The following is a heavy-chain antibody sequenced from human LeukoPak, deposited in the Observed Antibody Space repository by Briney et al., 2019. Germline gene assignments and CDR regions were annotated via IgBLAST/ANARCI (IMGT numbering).Heavy chain of an antibody. D-gene: IGHD5-18*01. J-gene: IGHJ4*02. CDR1: GGTFSSYA. CDR2: IIPIFGTA. CDR3: ARDGMYSYGPPPLDY. V-gene: IGHV1-69*06. Sequence: SVKVSCKASGGTFSSYAISWVRQAPGQGLEWMGGIIPIFGTANYAQKFQGRVTITADKSTSTAYMELSSLRSEDTAVYYCARDGMYSYGPPPLDYWGQGTLVTVSS.